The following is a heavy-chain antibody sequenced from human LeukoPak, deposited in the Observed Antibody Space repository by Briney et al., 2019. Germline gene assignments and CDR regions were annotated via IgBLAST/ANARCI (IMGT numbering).Heavy chain of an antibody. D-gene: IGHD6-13*01. CDR1: GGSISSYY. J-gene: IGHJ4*02. Sequence: NTSETLSLTCTVSGGSISSYYWSWIRQPPGKGLEWIGYIYYGGTTNYNPSLKSRVTISVDTSKNQFSLKLSSVTAADTAVYYCARGVYIAAAQYAYWGQGTLVTVSS. CDR2: IYYGGTT. CDR3: ARGVYIAAAQYAY. V-gene: IGHV4-59*01.